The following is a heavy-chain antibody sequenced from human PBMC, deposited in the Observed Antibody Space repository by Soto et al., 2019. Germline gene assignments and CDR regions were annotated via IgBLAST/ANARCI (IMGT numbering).Heavy chain of an antibody. V-gene: IGHV4-59*01. Sequence: SETLSLTCTVSGGSISSYYWSWIRQPPGKGLEWIGYIYYSGSTNCNPSLKSRVTISVDTSKNQFSLKLSSVTAADTAVYYCARDRDDILTGYSYGMDVWGQGTTVTVSS. CDR2: IYYSGST. CDR3: ARDRDDILTGYSYGMDV. CDR1: GGSISSYY. D-gene: IGHD3-9*01. J-gene: IGHJ6*02.